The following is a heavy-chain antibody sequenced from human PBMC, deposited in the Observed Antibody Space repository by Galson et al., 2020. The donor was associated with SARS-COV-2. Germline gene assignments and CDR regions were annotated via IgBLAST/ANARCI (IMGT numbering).Heavy chain of an antibody. CDR3: ARGESLRFDP. J-gene: IGHJ5*02. Sequence: ASVKVSCKASGYTFSGHYIHWVRQAPGQGLEWMGWINPKSGAKDYSQTFQGRVAMTGDTSISTVYMELSRLTSDDTAVYYCARGESLRFDPWGQGTLVTVAS. V-gene: IGHV1-2*02. CDR1: GYTFSGHY. CDR2: INPKSGAK.